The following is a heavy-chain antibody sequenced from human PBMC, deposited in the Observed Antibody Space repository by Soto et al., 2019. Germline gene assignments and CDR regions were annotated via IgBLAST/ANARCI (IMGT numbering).Heavy chain of an antibody. Sequence: GDSVKVSCTAPGFMFSDYFLHWVRQAPGQGLEWMGIINPSGDSRDYAQKFQGRVTITRDTSTSTVYMDLSSLKYEDTAVYYFARDNSHNDGTPAASSWLHPWGPGTPVTGSS. J-gene: IGHJ5*02. CDR2: INPSGDSR. CDR3: ARDNSHNDGTPAASSWLHP. CDR1: GFMFSDYF. V-gene: IGHV1-46*01. D-gene: IGHD1-1*01.